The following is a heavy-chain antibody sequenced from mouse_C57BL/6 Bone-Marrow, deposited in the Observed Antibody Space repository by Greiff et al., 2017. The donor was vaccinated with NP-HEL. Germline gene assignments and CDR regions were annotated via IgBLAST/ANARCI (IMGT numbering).Heavy chain of an antibody. CDR1: GYAFTNYL. D-gene: IGHD6-1*01. CDR2: INPGSGGT. V-gene: IGHV1-54*01. CDR3: ASSLFAY. J-gene: IGHJ3*01. Sequence: QVQLQQSGAELVRPGTSVKVSCKASGYAFTNYLIEWVKQRPGQGLEWIGVINPGSGGTNYTEKFKGKATLTADKSSSTAYMQLSSLTSEDSAVYFCASSLFAYWGQGTLVTVSA.